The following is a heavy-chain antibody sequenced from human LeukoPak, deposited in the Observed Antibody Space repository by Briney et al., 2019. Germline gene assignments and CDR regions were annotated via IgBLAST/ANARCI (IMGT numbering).Heavy chain of an antibody. V-gene: IGHV3-7*01. CDR2: IKHEGREK. D-gene: IGHD5-24*01. CDR1: GSTFSIYW. J-gene: IGHJ4*02. CDR3: ARVVEMATIDY. Sequence: GGSLRLSCAPSGSTFSIYWMSRGRQAPGKGREWVANIKHEGREKYYVDSVRGRFTIPRDNDKNSLYLQMNSLRAEDTAVYYCARVVEMATIDYWGQGTLVTVSS.